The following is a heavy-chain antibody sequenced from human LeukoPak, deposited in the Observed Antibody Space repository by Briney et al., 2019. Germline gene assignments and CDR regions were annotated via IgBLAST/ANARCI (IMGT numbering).Heavy chain of an antibody. CDR2: INPHNGGT. CDR3: TREPYYYYYMDV. Sequence: ASVKVSCKASADTFSGYYIHWVRQAPGQGLEWMGWINPHNGGTKYAEKFLGRVTMTRDSSINTAYMELSRLRSDDTAVYYYTREPYYYYYMDVWGKGTTVIVSS. J-gene: IGHJ6*03. CDR1: ADTFSGYY. V-gene: IGHV1-2*02.